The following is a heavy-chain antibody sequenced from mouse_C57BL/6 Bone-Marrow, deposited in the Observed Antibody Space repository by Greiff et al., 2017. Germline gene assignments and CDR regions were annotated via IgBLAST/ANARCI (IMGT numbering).Heavy chain of an antibody. J-gene: IGHJ3*01. Sequence: QVQLQQSGAELAKPGASVKLSCKASGYTFTSYWMHWVKQRPGQGLEWIGYINPSSGYTKYNQKFKDKATLTADKSSSTAYMQLSSLTYEDAAVYYCAREPDGNYEGFAYWGQGTLVTVSA. V-gene: IGHV1-7*01. CDR2: INPSSGYT. CDR3: AREPDGNYEGFAY. D-gene: IGHD2-1*01. CDR1: GYTFTSYW.